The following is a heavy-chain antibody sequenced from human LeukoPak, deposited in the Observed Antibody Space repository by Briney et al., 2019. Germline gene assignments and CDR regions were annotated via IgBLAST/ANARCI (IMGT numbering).Heavy chain of an antibody. J-gene: IGHJ4*02. CDR3: ASVSSGLSYYFDY. Sequence: GSLRLSCAASGFTFSSYSMNWVRQAPGKGLEWVSSISSSSSYIYYADSVKGRFTISRDNAKNSLYLQMNSLRAEDTAVYYCASVSSGLSYYFDYWGQGTLVTVSS. V-gene: IGHV3-21*01. CDR2: ISSSSSYI. CDR1: GFTFSSYS. D-gene: IGHD3-22*01.